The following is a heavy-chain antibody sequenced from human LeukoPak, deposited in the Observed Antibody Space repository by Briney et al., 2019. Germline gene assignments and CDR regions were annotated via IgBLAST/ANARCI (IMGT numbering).Heavy chain of an antibody. J-gene: IGHJ4*02. Sequence: PGGSLRLSCVASGFTLSSNSMNWVRQAPGKGLEWVSYISSSSSTIYYADSVKGRFTISRDNAKNSLYLQMNSLRAEDTAVYYCARDPGDYWGQGTLVTVSS. CDR1: GFTLSSNS. CDR2: ISSSSSTI. CDR3: ARDPGDY. V-gene: IGHV3-48*04.